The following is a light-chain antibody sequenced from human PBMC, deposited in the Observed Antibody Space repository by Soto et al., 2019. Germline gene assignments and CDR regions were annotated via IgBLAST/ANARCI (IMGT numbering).Light chain of an antibody. CDR3: QLYNSYSQAT. CDR1: QSIRNW. Sequence: IQLTQSPSTLSASAGDRVTITCRASQSIRNWLAWYQQRPGKAPNLRIYKASSLESGVPSRFSGSGSGTEFTLTISSLQPDDFATYYCQLYNSYSQATFGQGAKV. CDR2: KAS. J-gene: IGKJ1*01. V-gene: IGKV1-5*03.